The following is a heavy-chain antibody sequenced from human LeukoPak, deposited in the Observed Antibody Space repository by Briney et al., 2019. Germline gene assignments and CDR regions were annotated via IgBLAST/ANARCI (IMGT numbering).Heavy chain of an antibody. CDR2: ISAYNGNT. CDR1: GGTFSSYT. J-gene: IGHJ1*01. Sequence: ASVKVSCKASGGTFSSYTISWVRQAPGQGLEWMGWISAYNGNTNYAQKLQGRVTMTTDTSTSTAYMELRSLRSDDTAVYYCARDGPLYCSGGSCYSYFQHWGQGTLVTVSS. V-gene: IGHV1-18*01. CDR3: ARDGPLYCSGGSCYSYFQH. D-gene: IGHD2-15*01.